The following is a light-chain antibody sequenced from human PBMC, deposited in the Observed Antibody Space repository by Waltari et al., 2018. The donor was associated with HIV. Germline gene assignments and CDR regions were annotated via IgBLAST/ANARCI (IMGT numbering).Light chain of an antibody. CDR2: EDS. Sequence: SYELPPPTSVAVSPGQTARITCPGAALPKKYAYWYQQKSGQAPVLVIYEDSKRPSGIPERLSGSRSGTMATLTISGAQVEDEGDYHCYSTDSSGFGVFGGGTKLTVL. CDR1: ALPKKY. V-gene: IGLV3-10*01. J-gene: IGLJ2*01. CDR3: YSTDSSGFGV.